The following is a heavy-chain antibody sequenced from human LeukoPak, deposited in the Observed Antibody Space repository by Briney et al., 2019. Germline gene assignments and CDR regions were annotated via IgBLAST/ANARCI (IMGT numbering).Heavy chain of an antibody. Sequence: GGSLRLSCAASGFTFSSYAMSWVRKAPGKGLEWVSAISGSGGSTYYADSVKGRFTISRDNSKNTLYLQMNSLRAEDTAVYYCAKDMKDLVSSSSWVEGDYWGQGTLVTVSS. J-gene: IGHJ4*02. CDR1: GFTFSSYA. D-gene: IGHD6-13*01. CDR2: ISGSGGST. CDR3: AKDMKDLVSSSSWVEGDY. V-gene: IGHV3-23*01.